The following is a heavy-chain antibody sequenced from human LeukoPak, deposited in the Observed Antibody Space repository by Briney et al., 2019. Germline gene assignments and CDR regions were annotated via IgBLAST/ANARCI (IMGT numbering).Heavy chain of an antibody. CDR2: ISGGSSTM. J-gene: IGHJ4*02. CDR1: GFTLSDYS. V-gene: IGHV3-48*04. Sequence: PGGSLRLSCAASGFTLSDYSMNWVRQAPGKGLEWVSYISGGSSTMYYADSVKGRFTITRDNAKNSLYLEMNSLRAEDTAVYYCAREESGNYYDSSGGDYFDYWGQGTLVTVSS. D-gene: IGHD3-22*01. CDR3: AREESGNYYDSSGGDYFDY.